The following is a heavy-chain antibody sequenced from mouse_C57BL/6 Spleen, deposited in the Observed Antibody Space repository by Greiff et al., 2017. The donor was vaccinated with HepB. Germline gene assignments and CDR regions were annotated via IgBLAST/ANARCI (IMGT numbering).Heavy chain of an antibody. CDR2: IYPGDGDT. CDR1: GYAFSSYW. J-gene: IGHJ2*01. CDR3: ARRITTVVEFDY. V-gene: IGHV1-80*01. D-gene: IGHD1-1*01. Sequence: VQLQQSGAELVKPGASVKISCKASGYAFSSYWMNWVKQRPGKGLEWIGQIYPGDGDTNYNGKFKGKATLTADKSSSTAYMQLSSLTSEDSAVYFCARRITTVVEFDYRGQGTTLTVSS.